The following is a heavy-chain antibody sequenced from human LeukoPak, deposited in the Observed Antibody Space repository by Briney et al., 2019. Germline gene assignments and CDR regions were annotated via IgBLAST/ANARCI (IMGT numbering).Heavy chain of an antibody. CDR3: ATDQRTVTTDY. V-gene: IGHV3-15*01. J-gene: IGHJ4*02. Sequence: PGGSLSLSCAASGLTFSNAWLGWVAPAQGGGWKGVGRIKTKGDGGTTDYAAAVKGRFSISRDDSKNTVYLQMNSLNTEDTAVYYCATDQRTVTTDYWGQGTLVTVSS. CDR1: GLTFSNAW. D-gene: IGHD4-17*01. CDR2: IKTKGDGGTT.